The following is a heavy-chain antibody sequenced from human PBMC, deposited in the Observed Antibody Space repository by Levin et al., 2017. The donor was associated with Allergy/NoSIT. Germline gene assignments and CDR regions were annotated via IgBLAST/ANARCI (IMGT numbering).Heavy chain of an antibody. V-gene: IGHV4-39*07. CDR3: ARVPMNDYYDSSGYAFDI. CDR1: GGSISSSSYY. Sequence: SETLSLTCTVSGGSISSSSYYWGWIRQPPGKGLEWIGSIYYSGSTYYNPSLKSRVTISVDTSKNQFSLKLSSVTAADTAVYYCARVPMNDYYDSSGYAFDIWGQGTMVTVSS. CDR2: IYYSGST. D-gene: IGHD3-22*01. J-gene: IGHJ3*02.